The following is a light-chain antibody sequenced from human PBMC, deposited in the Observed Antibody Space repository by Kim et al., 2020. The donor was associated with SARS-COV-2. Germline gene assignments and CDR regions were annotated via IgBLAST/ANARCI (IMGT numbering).Light chain of an antibody. J-gene: IGLJ2*01. V-gene: IGLV2-8*01. CDR1: SSDIGGYTF. CDR3: SSYAGRQNLV. CDR2: EVN. Sequence: GQSVTIPWHGTSSDIGGYTFVAWYQKHPGKAPKVMIYEVNKRHSGVPDRFSGSKSGNTASLTVSGLQAEDEAEYYCSSYAGRQNLVFGGGTKVTVL.